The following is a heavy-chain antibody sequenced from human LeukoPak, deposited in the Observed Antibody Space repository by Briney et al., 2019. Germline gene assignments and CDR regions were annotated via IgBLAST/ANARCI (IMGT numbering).Heavy chain of an antibody. CDR1: GGTFNSYV. V-gene: IGHV1-69*13. Sequence: GASVKVSCKASGGTFNSYVISWVRQAPGQGLEWMGGIIPIFGTANYAQKFQGRVTITADESTSTAYMELSSLRSEDTAVYYCARAGRSSGGLWIAARPTYFDYWGQGTLVTVSS. CDR2: IIPIFGTA. CDR3: ARAGRSSGGLWIAARPTYFDY. D-gene: IGHD6-6*01. J-gene: IGHJ4*02.